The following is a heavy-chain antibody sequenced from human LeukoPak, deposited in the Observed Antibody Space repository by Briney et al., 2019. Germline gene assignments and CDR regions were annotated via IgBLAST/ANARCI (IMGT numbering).Heavy chain of an antibody. Sequence: SETLSLTCTVSGGSIDSHYWSWNRQSAGKGLEWIGRFFAGGSTYYNPSLESRVTMSVDTSRNQFSLKLRSVTAADTAVYFCARGSGVAVGMDVWGQGTTVIVSS. CDR2: FFAGGST. J-gene: IGHJ6*02. D-gene: IGHD6-19*01. CDR1: GGSIDSHY. V-gene: IGHV4-4*07. CDR3: ARGSGVAVGMDV.